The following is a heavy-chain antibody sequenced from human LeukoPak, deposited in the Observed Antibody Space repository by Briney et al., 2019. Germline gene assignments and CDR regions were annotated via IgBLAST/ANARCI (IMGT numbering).Heavy chain of an antibody. CDR1: GGSISSYF. D-gene: IGHD5-24*01. J-gene: IGHJ4*02. Sequence: MPSETLSLTCTVSGGSISSYFWSWIRQPPGKGLEWIGYIYDSGSTNYNPSLKSRVTISVDTSKNQFSLKLSSVTAADTAVYYCAREAPRDGYNQDRDYWGQGTLVTVSS. CDR3: AREAPRDGYNQDRDY. CDR2: IYDSGST. V-gene: IGHV4-59*12.